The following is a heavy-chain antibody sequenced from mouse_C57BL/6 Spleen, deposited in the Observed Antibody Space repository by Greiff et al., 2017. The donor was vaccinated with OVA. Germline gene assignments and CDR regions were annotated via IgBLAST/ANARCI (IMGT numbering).Heavy chain of an antibody. CDR3: ARDTYGSSYFYFDY. J-gene: IGHJ2*01. CDR2: IDPSDSYT. Sequence: VQLQQPGAELVKPGASVKLSCKASGYTFTSYWMQWVKQRPGQGLEWIGEIDPSDSYTNYNQKFKGKATLTVYKSSSTAYMQLSSLTSEDSAVYYCARDTYGSSYFYFDYWGQGTTLTVSS. CDR1: GYTFTSYW. D-gene: IGHD1-1*01. V-gene: IGHV1-50*01.